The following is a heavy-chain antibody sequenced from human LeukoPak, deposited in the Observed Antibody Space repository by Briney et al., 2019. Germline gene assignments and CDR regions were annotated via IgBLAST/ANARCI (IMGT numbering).Heavy chain of an antibody. V-gene: IGHV1-2*02. CDR2: INPNSGGT. CDR1: GYTLTELS. Sequence: ASVKVSCKVSGYTLTELSMHWVRQAPGQGLEWMGWINPNSGGTNYAQKFQGRVTMTRDTSISTAYMELSRLRSDDTAVYYCARGLSRGIAAAGRVLGYWGQGTLVTVSS. J-gene: IGHJ4*02. CDR3: ARGLSRGIAAAGRVLGY. D-gene: IGHD6-13*01.